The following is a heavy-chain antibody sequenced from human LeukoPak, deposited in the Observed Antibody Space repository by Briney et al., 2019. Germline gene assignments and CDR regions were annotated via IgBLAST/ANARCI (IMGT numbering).Heavy chain of an antibody. D-gene: IGHD4-17*01. CDR1: GFSFSSFW. Sequence: SGGSLRLSCAASGFSFSSFWMTWVRQAPGKGLEWVANIKEDGSRNHCVDSVKGRFTISRDNAKNSLFLQMSSLRVEDAAVYYCANEIRPNDYWGQGTQVTVSS. V-gene: IGHV3-7*01. J-gene: IGHJ4*02. CDR2: IKEDGSRN. CDR3: ANEIRPNDY.